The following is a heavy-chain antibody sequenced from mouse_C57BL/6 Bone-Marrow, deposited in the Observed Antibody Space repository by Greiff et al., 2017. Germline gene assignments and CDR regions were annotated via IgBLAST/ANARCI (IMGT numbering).Heavy chain of an antibody. D-gene: IGHD1-1*01. V-gene: IGHV1-26*01. CDR3: ARFHYYYGSSYENAMDY. J-gene: IGHJ4*01. CDR1: GYTFTDYY. CDR2: INPNNGGT. Sequence: VQLQQSGPELVKPGASVKISCKASGYTFTDYYMNWVKQSHGKSLEWIGDINPNNGGTSYNQKFKGKATLTVDKSSSTAYMDLRSLTSEDSAVYYCARFHYYYGSSYENAMDYWGQGTSVTVSS.